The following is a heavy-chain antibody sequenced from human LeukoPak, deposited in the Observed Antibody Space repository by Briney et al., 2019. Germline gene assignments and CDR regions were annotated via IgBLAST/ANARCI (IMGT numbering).Heavy chain of an antibody. CDR3: AKFRQLGHFDY. V-gene: IGHV3-23*01. D-gene: IGHD6-6*01. Sequence: GGSLRLSCAASGFTFSSYAMSWVRQAPGKGLEWVSAISCSGGSTYYAASVKRRFTISRDNSKNTLYLQMNSLRAEDTAVYYCAKFRQLGHFDYWGQGTLVTVSS. CDR1: GFTFSSYA. J-gene: IGHJ4*02. CDR2: ISCSGGST.